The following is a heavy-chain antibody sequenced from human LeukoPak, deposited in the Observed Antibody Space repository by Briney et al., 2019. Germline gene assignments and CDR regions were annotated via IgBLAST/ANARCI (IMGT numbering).Heavy chain of an antibody. CDR1: GFTFSSYS. CDR3: ARDQKIGHIVVVTAI. Sequence: GGSLRLSCAASGFTFSSYSMNWIRQAPGKGLEWVSVIYSGGSTYYADSVKGRFTISRDNSKNTLYLQMNSLRAEDTAVYYCARDQKIGHIVVVTAIWGQGTLVTVSS. D-gene: IGHD2-21*02. J-gene: IGHJ4*02. V-gene: IGHV3-53*01. CDR2: IYSGGST.